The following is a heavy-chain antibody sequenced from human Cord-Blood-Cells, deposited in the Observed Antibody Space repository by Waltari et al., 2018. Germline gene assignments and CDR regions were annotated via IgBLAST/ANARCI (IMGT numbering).Heavy chain of an antibody. CDR3: AREGWEAGDAFDI. V-gene: IGHV1-2*04. D-gene: IGHD1-26*01. Sequence: QVQLVQSGAEVKKPGASVKVSCKASGYTLTGYYMHWVRQAPGQGLEWMGWINPNSDGTNDEQKFQGWVTMTRDTSISTAYMELSRLRSDDTAVYYCAREGWEAGDAFDIWGQGTMVTVSS. CDR2: INPNSDGT. J-gene: IGHJ3*02. CDR1: GYTLTGYY.